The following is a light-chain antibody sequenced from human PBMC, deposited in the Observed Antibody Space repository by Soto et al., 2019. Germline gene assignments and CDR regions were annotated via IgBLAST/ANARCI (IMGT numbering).Light chain of an antibody. CDR3: QKYRSVQLN. V-gene: IGKV1-27*01. CDR1: QGISNY. CDR2: AAS. J-gene: IGKJ5*01. Sequence: DIQMTQSPSFMSASVGDRVTITCRASQGISNYLAWFQQRPGKVPELLIYAASTLHSGVPSRFSGSGSGTEFTLTISSLQPEDVETYYCQKYRSVQLNFGKGTRLEI.